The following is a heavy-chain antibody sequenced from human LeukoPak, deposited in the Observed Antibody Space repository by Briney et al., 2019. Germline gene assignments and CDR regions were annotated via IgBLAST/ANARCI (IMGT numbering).Heavy chain of an antibody. V-gene: IGHV1-18*01. CDR1: GYTFTSCG. Sequence: ASVKVSCKASGYTFTSCGISWVRQAPGQGLEWMGWISAYNDKTNYAQKLQGRVTMTTDTSTSTVYMKLRSLRAADTAVYYCARVGVAAAGLFDYWGRGTLVTVSS. CDR3: ARVGVAAAGLFDY. CDR2: ISAYNDKT. J-gene: IGHJ4*02. D-gene: IGHD6-13*01.